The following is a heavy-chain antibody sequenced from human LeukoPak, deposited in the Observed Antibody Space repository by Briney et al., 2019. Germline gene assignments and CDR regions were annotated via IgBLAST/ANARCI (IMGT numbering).Heavy chain of an antibody. CDR1: GGTFSSYA. V-gene: IGHV1-69*13. Sequence: ASVKVSCKASGGTFSSYAISWVRQAPGQGLEWMGGIIPIFGTANYAQKFQGRVTITADESTSTAYMELSSLRSEDTAVYYCARAIRLVVVPAIYYYYMDVWGKGTTVNMSS. D-gene: IGHD2-21*02. CDR2: IIPIFGTA. CDR3: ARAIRLVVVPAIYYYYMDV. J-gene: IGHJ6*03.